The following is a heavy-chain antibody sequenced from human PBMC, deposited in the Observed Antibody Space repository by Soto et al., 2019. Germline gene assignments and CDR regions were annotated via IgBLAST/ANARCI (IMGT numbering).Heavy chain of an antibody. CDR1: GFTFSRYA. CDR2: ISFDEKNK. Sequence: SGGSLRLSCAASGFTFSRYAMHWVRQAPGKGLEWVAIISFDEKNKYYADPVKGRFTLSRDNSKDTLYLQMNSLRTEDTAVYYCTRDLEYYFDYWGQGTLVTVSS. CDR3: TRDLEYYFDY. J-gene: IGHJ4*02. V-gene: IGHV3-30*04.